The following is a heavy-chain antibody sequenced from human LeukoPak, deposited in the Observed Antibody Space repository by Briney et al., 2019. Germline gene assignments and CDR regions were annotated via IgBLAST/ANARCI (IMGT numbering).Heavy chain of an antibody. V-gene: IGHV3-73*01. CDR3: TRHDYTDSADLVDN. J-gene: IGHJ4*02. Sequence: GGSLRLSCVASGLTFSDSTIHWVRQASGKGLEWVGRIRGKINNYATAYAASVKGRFTLSRDDSKNTTYLQMNSLKSEDTAVYRCTRHDYTDSADLVDNWGQGTLVTVSS. CDR2: IRGKINNYAT. D-gene: IGHD4-17*01. CDR1: GLTFSDST.